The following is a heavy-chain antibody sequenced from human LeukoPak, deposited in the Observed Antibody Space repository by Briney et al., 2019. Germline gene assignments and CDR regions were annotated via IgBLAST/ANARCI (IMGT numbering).Heavy chain of an antibody. Sequence: GGSLRLSCAASGFTFSSYAMSWVRQAPGKGLEWVSAISGSGGSTYYADSVKGRFTISRDSSKNTLYLQMNSLRAEDTAVYYCAKQQLVLPAGYFDYWGQGTLVTVSS. CDR3: AKQQLVLPAGYFDY. CDR1: GFTFSSYA. D-gene: IGHD6-13*01. CDR2: ISGSGGST. J-gene: IGHJ4*02. V-gene: IGHV3-23*01.